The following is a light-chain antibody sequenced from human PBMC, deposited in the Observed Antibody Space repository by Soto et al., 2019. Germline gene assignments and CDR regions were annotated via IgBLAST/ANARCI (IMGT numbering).Light chain of an antibody. Sequence: DIVMTQSHLSLPVTPGEPSSISCRSIQSLLHSNGYNYLDWYLQKPGQSPQLLIYLGSNRASGVPDRFSGSGSGTDFTLKISRVEAEDVGVYYCMQPLQSWTFGQGTKVDIK. CDR2: LGS. J-gene: IGKJ1*01. V-gene: IGKV2-28*01. CDR1: QSLLHSNGYNY. CDR3: MQPLQSWT.